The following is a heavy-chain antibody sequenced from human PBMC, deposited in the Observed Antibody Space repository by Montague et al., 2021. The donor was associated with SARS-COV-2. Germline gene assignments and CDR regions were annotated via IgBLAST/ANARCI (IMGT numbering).Heavy chain of an antibody. CDR3: ARSAWGGYRDAFDI. CDR2: ISYDGSNK. CDR1: GFTFSSYA. V-gene: IGHV3-30-3*01. Sequence: SLRLSCAASGFTFSSYAMHWVRQAPGKGLEWVAVISYDGSNKYYADSVKGRFTISRDNSKNTLYLQMNSLRAEDTAVYYCARSAWGGYRDAFDIWGQETMVTV. D-gene: IGHD3-16*02. J-gene: IGHJ3*02.